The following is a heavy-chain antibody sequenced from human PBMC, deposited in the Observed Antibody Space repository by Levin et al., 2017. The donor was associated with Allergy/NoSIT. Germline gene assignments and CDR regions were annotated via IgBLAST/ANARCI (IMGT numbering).Heavy chain of an antibody. V-gene: IGHV3-15*01. CDR2: IKSKTDGWTT. J-gene: IGHJ5*02. CDR1: GFTFSNAW. CDR3: TTGSIEP. Sequence: GGSLRLSCAASGFTFSNAWMSWVRQAPGKGLEWVGRIKSKTDGWTTDYAAPVKGRFTISRDDSKNTLYLQMNSLKTEDTAVYHCTTGSIEPRDQGTLVTVSA.